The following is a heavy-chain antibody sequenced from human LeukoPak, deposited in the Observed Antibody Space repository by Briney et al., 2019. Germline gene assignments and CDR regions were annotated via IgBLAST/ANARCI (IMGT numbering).Heavy chain of an antibody. CDR3: AKGIVVVPAAIDY. Sequence: GGSLRLSCAASGFTFSNYAMSWVRQAPGKGPEWVSAISGSGGSTYYADSVKGRFTISRDNSKNTLYLQMNSLRAEDTAVYYCAKGIVVVPAAIDYWGQGTLVTVSS. CDR2: ISGSGGST. J-gene: IGHJ4*02. V-gene: IGHV3-23*01. CDR1: GFTFSNYA. D-gene: IGHD2-2*01.